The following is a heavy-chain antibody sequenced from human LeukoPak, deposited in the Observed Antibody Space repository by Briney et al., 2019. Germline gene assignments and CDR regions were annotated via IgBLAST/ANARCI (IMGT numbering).Heavy chain of an antibody. CDR3: APDVWAYVGPVMGYVGRFDS. V-gene: IGHV3-21*01. Sequence: PGGSLRLSCAASGFTFSTYTMSWVRQAPGKGLEWVSSLSSNYNYIYYADSVKGRFTISRDDAKNSLYLQKNSLRVEDTAVYFWAPDVWAYVGPVMGYVGRFDSWGQGTLVTVSS. D-gene: IGHD1-1*01. CDR1: GFTFSTYT. J-gene: IGHJ4*02. CDR2: LSSNYNYI.